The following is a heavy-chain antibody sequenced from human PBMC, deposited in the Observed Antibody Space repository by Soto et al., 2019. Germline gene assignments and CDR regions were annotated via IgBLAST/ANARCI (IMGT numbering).Heavy chain of an antibody. CDR1: GGAFSDYA. D-gene: IGHD2-15*01. J-gene: IGHJ6*02. Sequence: QVQLVQSGAGVKKPGSSVKVSRKGSGGAFSDYAFSWVRQAPGQGLEWLGGIMPIFRAPDYAQKFQGRVTITADEFTRTAYMEMNSLRSEDTAVYYCASWLKGPDIGNYYYGMDVWGQGTTVTVS. V-gene: IGHV1-69*12. CDR3: ASWLKGPDIGNYYYGMDV. CDR2: IMPIFRAP.